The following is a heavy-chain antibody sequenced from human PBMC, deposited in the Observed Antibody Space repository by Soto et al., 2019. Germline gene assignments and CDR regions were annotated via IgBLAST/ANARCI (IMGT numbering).Heavy chain of an antibody. Sequence: SETLSLTCTVSGGSISSGGYYWSWIRQHPGKGLEWIGYIYYSGSTYYNPPLKSRVTISVDTSKNQFSLKLSSVTAADTAVYYCARGRSGWKIAAENWFDPWGQGTLVTVSS. V-gene: IGHV4-31*03. CDR3: ARGRSGWKIAAENWFDP. CDR1: GGSISSGGYY. CDR2: IYYSGST. D-gene: IGHD6-13*01. J-gene: IGHJ5*02.